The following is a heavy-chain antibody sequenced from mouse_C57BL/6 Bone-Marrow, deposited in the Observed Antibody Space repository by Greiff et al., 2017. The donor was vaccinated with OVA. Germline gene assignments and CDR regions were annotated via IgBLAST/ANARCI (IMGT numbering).Heavy chain of an antibody. D-gene: IGHD2-4*01. CDR1: GYTFTSYW. Sequence: QVQLQQPGAELVRPGSSVKLSCKASGYTFTSYWMHWVKQRPIQGLEWIGNIDPSDSETHYNQKFKDKATLTVDKSSSTAYMQLSSLTSEDSAVYYSARDGDYDYAMDYWGQGTSVTVSS. V-gene: IGHV1-52*01. J-gene: IGHJ4*01. CDR3: ARDGDYDYAMDY. CDR2: IDPSDSET.